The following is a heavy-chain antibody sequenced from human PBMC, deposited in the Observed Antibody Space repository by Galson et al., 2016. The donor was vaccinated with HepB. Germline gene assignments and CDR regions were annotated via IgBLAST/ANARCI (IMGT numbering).Heavy chain of an antibody. CDR2: ISYSGST. CDR1: GASIRSYY. V-gene: IGHV4-59*01. J-gene: IGHJ6*02. Sequence: SETLSLTCTVSGASIRSYYWTWIRQPPGKGLEWIGYISYSGSTNYNPSLKTRVTISVDTSKNQFSLKLSSVTAADTAVYYCARDLLMPEADGSYYYYGMDVWGQGTTVTVSS. CDR3: ARDLLMPEADGSYYYYGMDV. D-gene: IGHD2-21*01.